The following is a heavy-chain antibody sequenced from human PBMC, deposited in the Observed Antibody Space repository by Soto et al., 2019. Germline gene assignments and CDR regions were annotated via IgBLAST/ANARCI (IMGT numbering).Heavy chain of an antibody. CDR3: ALSHAYYYYYMDV. V-gene: IGHV3-23*01. CDR1: GFTFSSYA. J-gene: IGHJ6*03. D-gene: IGHD3-10*01. Sequence: GGSLRLSCAASGFTFSSYAMSWVRQAPGKGLEWVSAISGSGGSTYYADSVKGRFTISRDNSKNTLYLQMNSLRAEDTAVYYCALSHAYYYYYMDVWGKGTTVTVSS. CDR2: ISGSGGST.